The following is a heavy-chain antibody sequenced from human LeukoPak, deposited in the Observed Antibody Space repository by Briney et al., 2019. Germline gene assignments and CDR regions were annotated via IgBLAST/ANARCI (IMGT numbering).Heavy chain of an antibody. CDR2: ISSSSSTI. CDR3: ARGFSDGGSNY. J-gene: IGHJ4*02. D-gene: IGHD2/OR15-2a*01. CDR1: GFTFSSYS. V-gene: IGHV3-48*01. Sequence: GGSLRLSCTASGFTFSSYSMNWVRQAPGKGLEWVSYISSSSSTIYYADSVKGRFTISRDNAKNSLYLQMNSLRAEDTAVYYCARGFSDGGSNYWGQGTLVTVSS.